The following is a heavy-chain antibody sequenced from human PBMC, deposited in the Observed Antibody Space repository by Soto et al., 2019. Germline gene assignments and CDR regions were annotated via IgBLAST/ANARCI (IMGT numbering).Heavy chain of an antibody. CDR2: ISAYNGNT. V-gene: IGHV1-18*01. CDR3: ARRVFSVDGWLDP. J-gene: IGHJ5*02. D-gene: IGHD3-3*01. CDR1: GDTFAIYG. Sequence: AAVKLSWKACGDTFAIYGSIWVRPGPGQGLEWMGWISAYNGNTNYAQKLQGRVTMTTDTSTSTAYMELRSLRSDDTAVYYCARRVFSVDGWLDPWGQGTLVNVSS.